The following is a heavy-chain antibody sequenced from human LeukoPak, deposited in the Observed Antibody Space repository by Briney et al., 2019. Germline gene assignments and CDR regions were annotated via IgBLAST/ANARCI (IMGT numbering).Heavy chain of an antibody. V-gene: IGHV3-23*01. D-gene: IGHD5-18*01. Sequence: PGGSLRLSCAASGFTFSSYAMSWVRQAPGKGLEWVSVISGSGTNTYYADSVKGRFTISRDNSKNTLYLQMNSLRAEDTAVYYCAKDEGYNYGWFYFDYWGQGTLVIVSS. CDR2: ISGSGTNT. CDR3: AKDEGYNYGWFYFDY. J-gene: IGHJ4*02. CDR1: GFTFSSYA.